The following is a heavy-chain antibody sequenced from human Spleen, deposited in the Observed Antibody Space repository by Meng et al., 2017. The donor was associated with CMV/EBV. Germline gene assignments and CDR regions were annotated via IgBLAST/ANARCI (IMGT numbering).Heavy chain of an antibody. Sequence: HWFRPSPGKGLVWVSRINSDGDSQNYPDSVKGRFTISRDNTKNTLYLHMNSLRAEDTAVYYCARDRLSPSYDSSSGSFESTHGVDVWGQGTTVTVSS. J-gene: IGHJ6*02. CDR3: ARDRLSPSYDSSSGSFESTHGVDV. D-gene: IGHD3-3*01. V-gene: IGHV3-74*01. CDR2: INSDGDSQ.